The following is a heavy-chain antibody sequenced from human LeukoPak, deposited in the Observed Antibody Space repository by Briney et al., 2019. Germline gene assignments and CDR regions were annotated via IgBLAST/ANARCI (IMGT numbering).Heavy chain of an antibody. CDR1: GFAFSNFA. CDR2: ISWNSGSI. CDR3: AKDWEN. D-gene: IGHD1-26*01. V-gene: IGHV3-9*01. Sequence: GGSLRLSCAASGFAFSNFAMHWVRQAPGKGLEWVSGISWNSGSIGYADSVKGRFTISRDNAKNSLYLQMNSLRAEDTALYYCAKDWENWGQGTLVTVSS. J-gene: IGHJ4*02.